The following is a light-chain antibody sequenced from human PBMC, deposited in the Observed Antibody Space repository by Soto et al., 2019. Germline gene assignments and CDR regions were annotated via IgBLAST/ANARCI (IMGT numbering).Light chain of an antibody. Sequence: QSVLTQPPSASGTPGQRVTISCSGSSSNIGSHTVNWYQHLPGTAPKVLIYGNNQRPSGVPDRFSGSKSGTSASLAIGGLQSEDEADNYCTAWDDSLTTVAFGGGTKLTVL. CDR2: GNN. V-gene: IGLV1-44*01. CDR1: SSNIGSHT. CDR3: TAWDDSLTTVA. J-gene: IGLJ2*01.